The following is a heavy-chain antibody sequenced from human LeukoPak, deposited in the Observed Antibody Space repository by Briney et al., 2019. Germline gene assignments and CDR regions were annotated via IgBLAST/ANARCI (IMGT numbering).Heavy chain of an antibody. V-gene: IGHV3-30*03. CDR1: GFTFSSYG. Sequence: GGSLRLSCAASGFTFSSYGMHWVRQAPGKGLEWVAVISYDGSNKYYADSVKGRFTISRDNSKNTLYLQMNSLRAEDTAVYYCARSKLAFSVTPFDSWGQGTLVTVSS. CDR3: ARSKLAFSVTPFDS. J-gene: IGHJ4*02. CDR2: ISYDGSNK. D-gene: IGHD4-17*01.